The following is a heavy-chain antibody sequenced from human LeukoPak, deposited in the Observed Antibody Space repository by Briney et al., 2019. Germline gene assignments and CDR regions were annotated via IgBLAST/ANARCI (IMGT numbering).Heavy chain of an antibody. CDR1: GFTFTDFY. V-gene: IGHV3-11*04. CDR3: GRARSGYMNDGLDI. CDR2: ISSSVGSI. Sequence: GGSLRLSCAASGFTFTDFYMSWIRQAPGKGLEWISYISSSVGSIYYADSVKGRFTISRDNAKNTLYLQMNSLRPEDTAVYYCGRARSGYMNDGLDIWGQGTKVTVSS. J-gene: IGHJ3*02. D-gene: IGHD3-22*01.